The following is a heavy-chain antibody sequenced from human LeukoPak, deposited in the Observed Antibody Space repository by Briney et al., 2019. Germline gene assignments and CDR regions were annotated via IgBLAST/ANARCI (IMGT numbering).Heavy chain of an antibody. V-gene: IGHV4-39*01. D-gene: IGHD2-21*02. Sequence: SETLSLTCTVSAGSISSSSYYWGWIRQPPGTGLEWIGSIYYSGSTYYNPSLKSRVTISVDTSKNQFSLKLSSVTAADTAVYYCARNIVVVTATPYYFDYWGQGTLVTVSS. J-gene: IGHJ4*02. CDR2: IYYSGST. CDR3: ARNIVVVTATPYYFDY. CDR1: AGSISSSSYY.